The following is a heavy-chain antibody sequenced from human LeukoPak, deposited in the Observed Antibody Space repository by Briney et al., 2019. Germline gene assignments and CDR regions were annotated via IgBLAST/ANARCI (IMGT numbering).Heavy chain of an antibody. CDR2: IKSKTDGAT. Sequence: GGSLRLSCAASGFTFSKAWMSWVRQAPGKGLEWVGRIKSKTDGATDYAAPVKGRSTISRDDSKNTLYSQMNSLKTEDTAVYYCTTDPFQNIVVVPAAIIKMDYWGQGTLVTVAS. CDR3: TTDPFQNIVVVPAAIIKMDY. CDR1: GFTFSKAW. J-gene: IGHJ4*02. V-gene: IGHV3-15*01. D-gene: IGHD2-2*01.